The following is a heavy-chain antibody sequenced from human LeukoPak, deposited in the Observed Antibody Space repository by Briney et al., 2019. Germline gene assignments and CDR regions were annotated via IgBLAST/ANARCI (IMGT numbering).Heavy chain of an antibody. CDR1: GYTFTSYY. CDR3: ARDGYSGSYYRLYYFFMDV. CDR2: INPSGGST. D-gene: IGHD1-26*01. J-gene: IGHJ6*03. V-gene: IGHV1-46*01. Sequence: GASVKVSCKASGYTFTSYYMHWVRQAPGQGLEWMGIINPSGGSTSYAQKFQGRVTMTRDMSTSTVYMELNSLRGEDTAVYYCARDGYSGSYYRLYYFFMDVWGKGTTVTVSS.